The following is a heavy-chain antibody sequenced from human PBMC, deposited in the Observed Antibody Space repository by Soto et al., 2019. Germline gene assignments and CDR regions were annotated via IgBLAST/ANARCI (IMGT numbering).Heavy chain of an antibody. CDR1: GGSFSGYY. CDR3: ARGRGQWLVLDWFDP. Sequence: SETLSLTCAVYGGSFSGYYWSWIRQPPGKGLEWIGEINHSGSTNYNPSLKSRVTISVDTSKNQFSLKLSSVTAADTAVYYCARGRGQWLVLDWFDPWGQGTLVTVS. V-gene: IGHV4-34*01. D-gene: IGHD6-19*01. J-gene: IGHJ5*02. CDR2: INHSGST.